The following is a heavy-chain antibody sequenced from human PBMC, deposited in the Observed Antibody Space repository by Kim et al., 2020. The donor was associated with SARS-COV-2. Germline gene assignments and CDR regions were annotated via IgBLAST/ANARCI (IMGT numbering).Heavy chain of an antibody. CDR3: ARDRKGIQLWLLALGY. Sequence: ASVKVSCKASGYTFTSYAMHWVRQAPGQRLEWMGWINAGNGNTKYSQKFQGRVTITRDTSASTAYMELSSLRSEDTAVYYCARDRKGIQLWLLALGYWGQGTLVTVSS. CDR2: INAGNGNT. V-gene: IGHV1-3*01. D-gene: IGHD5-18*01. J-gene: IGHJ4*02. CDR1: GYTFTSYA.